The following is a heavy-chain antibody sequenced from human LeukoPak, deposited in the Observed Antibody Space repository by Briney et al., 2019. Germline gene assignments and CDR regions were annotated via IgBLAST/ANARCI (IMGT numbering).Heavy chain of an antibody. CDR2: ISWNSGSI. V-gene: IGHV3-9*01. CDR3: ARARYDILTGYRYYFDY. J-gene: IGHJ4*02. Sequence: GGSLRLSCAASGFTFDDYAMHWVRQAPGKGLEWVSGISWNSGSIGYADSVKGRFTISRDNAKNSLYPQMNSLRAEDTALYYCARARYDILTGYRYYFDYWGQGTLVTVSS. CDR1: GFTFDDYA. D-gene: IGHD3-9*01.